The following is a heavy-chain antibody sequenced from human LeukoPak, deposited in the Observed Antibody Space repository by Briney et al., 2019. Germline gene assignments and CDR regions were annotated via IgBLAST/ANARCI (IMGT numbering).Heavy chain of an antibody. Sequence: GGSLRLSCAASGFTVSSNHMSWVRQAPGKGLEWVLVIYSGGSTYYADSVKGRFTISRDNSKNTLYLQMNSLRAEDTAVYYCTREVSGWYYFDYWGQGTLVTVSS. CDR3: TREVSGWYYFDY. CDR1: GFTVSSNH. CDR2: IYSGGST. V-gene: IGHV3-53*01. J-gene: IGHJ4*02. D-gene: IGHD6-19*01.